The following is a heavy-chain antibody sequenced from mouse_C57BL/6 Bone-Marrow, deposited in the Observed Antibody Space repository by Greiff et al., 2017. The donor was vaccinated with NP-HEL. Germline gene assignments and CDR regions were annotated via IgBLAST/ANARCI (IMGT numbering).Heavy chain of an antibody. CDR3: ARVYDGYSDY. CDR2: ISYDGSN. V-gene: IGHV3-6*01. J-gene: IGHJ2*01. Sequence: EVQLQESGPGLVKPSQSLSLTCSVTGYSITSGYYWNWIRQFPGNKLEWMGYISYDGSNNYNPSLKNRISITRDTSKNQFFLKLNSVTTEDTATYYCARVYDGYSDYWGQGTTLTVSS. D-gene: IGHD2-3*01. CDR1: GYSITSGYY.